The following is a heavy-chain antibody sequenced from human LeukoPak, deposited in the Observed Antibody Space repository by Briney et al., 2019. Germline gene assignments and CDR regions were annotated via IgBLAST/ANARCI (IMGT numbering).Heavy chain of an antibody. CDR1: GGSISSSSYY. CDR2: IYYSGST. J-gene: IGHJ4*02. CDR3: ARDSYSCGWYGGSDY. D-gene: IGHD6-19*01. V-gene: IGHV4-39*07. Sequence: SETLSLTCTVSGGSISSSSYYWGWIRQPPGKGLEWIGSIYYSGSTYYNPSLKSRVTISVDTSKNQFSLKLSSVTAADTAVYYCARDSYSCGWYGGSDYWGQGTLVTVSS.